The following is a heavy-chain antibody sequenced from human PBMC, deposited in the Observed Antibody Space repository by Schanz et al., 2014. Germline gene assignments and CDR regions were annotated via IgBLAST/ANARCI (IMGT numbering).Heavy chain of an antibody. J-gene: IGHJ4*02. Sequence: QVQLVESWGGLVKPGGSLRLSCTASGFTFRDYQMTWIRQAPGKGLEWVSYITSGSAKFYADSVKGRFTISRDNAKNSLYLQMNSLRAEDTAVYYCAREKRRTEVVLDHWGQGTLVTVS. CDR1: GFTFRDYQ. CDR3: AREKRRTEVVLDH. CDR2: ITSGSAK. V-gene: IGHV3-11*01.